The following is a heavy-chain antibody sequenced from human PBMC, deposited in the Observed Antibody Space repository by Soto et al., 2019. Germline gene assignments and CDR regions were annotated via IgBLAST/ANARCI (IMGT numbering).Heavy chain of an antibody. D-gene: IGHD3-22*01. CDR1: GFIFSNYA. CDR2: ISRDGRNT. J-gene: IGHJ4*02. Sequence: GGSLRLSCAVSGFIFSNYAMHWVRQAPGKGLEYVSAISRDGRNTYYADSVKGRFIISRDNSRSTLYLQMGSLRAEDMAVYYCARVFYDTGGNYYDYWGQGKMVTSPQ. V-gene: IGHV3-64*02. CDR3: ARVFYDTGGNYYDY.